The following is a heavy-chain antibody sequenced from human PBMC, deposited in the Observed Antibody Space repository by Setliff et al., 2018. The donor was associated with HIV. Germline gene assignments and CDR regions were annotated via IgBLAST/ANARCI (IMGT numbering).Heavy chain of an antibody. CDR1: GFTFSSYA. D-gene: IGHD6-13*01. CDR3: ARDSAEVAAAGIHYYYYMDV. CDR2: ISTSGADT. J-gene: IGHJ6*03. Sequence: GGSLRLSCAASGFTFSSYAMSWVRQAPGKGLEWVSTISTSGADTYDAHSMKGRFTISRDNSKNTLYLQMNSLTAEDTAVYYCARDSAEVAAAGIHYYYYMDVWGKGTTVTVSS. V-gene: IGHV3-23*01.